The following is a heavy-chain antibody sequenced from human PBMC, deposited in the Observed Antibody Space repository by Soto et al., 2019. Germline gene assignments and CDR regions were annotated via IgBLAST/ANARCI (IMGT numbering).Heavy chain of an antibody. CDR2: INLRGGTT. CDR1: GYNFKQYY. D-gene: IGHD4-17*01. Sequence: QVQLVQSGPEVRKPGASVRLSCATSGYNFKQYYIHWVRQAPGQGLEWMGIINLRGGTTEYAHKFRGRVTVTGDKSTRTAYMELSSLRSEDTAVYFCARGLDDSDVARWDHWGQGTLITVSS. J-gene: IGHJ4*02. CDR3: ARGLDDSDVARWDH. V-gene: IGHV1-46*02.